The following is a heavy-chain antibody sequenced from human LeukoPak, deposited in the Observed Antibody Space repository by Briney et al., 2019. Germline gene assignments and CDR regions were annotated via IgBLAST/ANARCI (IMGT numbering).Heavy chain of an antibody. CDR2: MNSDGSST. CDR1: GFTFSSFW. D-gene: IGHD2-21*02. CDR3: ARAAVVTASAFDI. J-gene: IGHJ3*02. V-gene: IGHV3-74*01. Sequence: GGSLRRSCAASGFTFSSFWMHWVRQAPGKGLVWVSRMNSDGSSTSYADSVKGRFTISRDNAKNTLYLQMNSLRAEDTAVYYCARAAVVTASAFDIWGQGTMVSVSS.